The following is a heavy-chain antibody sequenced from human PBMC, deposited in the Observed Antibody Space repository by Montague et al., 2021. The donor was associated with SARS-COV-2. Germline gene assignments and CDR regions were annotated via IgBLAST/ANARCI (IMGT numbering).Heavy chain of an antibody. CDR3: AKDASMVRAVIVWYFDL. J-gene: IGHJ2*01. V-gene: IGHV3-23*03. CDR2: IFGSGSST. CDR1: GFTFSNYA. D-gene: IGHD3-10*01. Sequence: SLRLSCAASGFTFSNYAMNWVRQAPGKGLEWVSVIFGSGSSTYYAGSVKGRFTISRDNSKNTLYLQINSLRAEDTAIYYCAKDASMVRAVIVWYFDLWGRGTPVTVSS.